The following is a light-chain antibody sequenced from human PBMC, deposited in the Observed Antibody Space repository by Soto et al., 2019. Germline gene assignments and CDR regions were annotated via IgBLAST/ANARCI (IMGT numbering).Light chain of an antibody. V-gene: IGLV2-23*02. Sequence: QSALTQPASVSGSRGQSLTISCAGTNIDFGTYNLVSWYQHHPGKAPKLIIYEVSKRPSGVSYRFSGSKSGNTASLTSSGLQAEDDADYYCSYASSGLFVFGTGTKLTVL. CDR1: NIDFGTYNL. CDR3: CSYASSGLFV. CDR2: EVS. J-gene: IGLJ1*01.